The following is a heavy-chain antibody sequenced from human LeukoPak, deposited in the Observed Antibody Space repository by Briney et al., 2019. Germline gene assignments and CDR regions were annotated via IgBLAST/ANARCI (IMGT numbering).Heavy chain of an antibody. CDR3: AKDVAYYYGSGTSGGFDY. Sequence: GGSLRLSCAASGFTFSNHWMHWVRQAPVKGLIWVSRINSDGSSTTYADSVKGRFTISRDNSKNTLYLQMNSLRAEDTAVYYCAKDVAYYYGSGTSGGFDYWGQGTLVTVSS. CDR1: GFTFSNHW. CDR2: INSDGSST. J-gene: IGHJ4*02. D-gene: IGHD3-10*01. V-gene: IGHV3-74*01.